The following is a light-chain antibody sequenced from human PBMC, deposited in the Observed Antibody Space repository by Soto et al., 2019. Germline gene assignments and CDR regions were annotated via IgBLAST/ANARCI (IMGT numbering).Light chain of an antibody. J-gene: IGLJ1*01. CDR3: SSYTSSSTPHV. CDR1: SSDVGGYDY. V-gene: IGLV2-14*01. Sequence: SALTQPASVSGSTAQSITLSCTGTSSDVGGYDYVSWYQQHPGKAPKLMIYEVSHRPSGVSNRFSGSKSDNTASLTISGLQADDEAYYYCSSYTSSSTPHVFGTGTKVTVL. CDR2: EVS.